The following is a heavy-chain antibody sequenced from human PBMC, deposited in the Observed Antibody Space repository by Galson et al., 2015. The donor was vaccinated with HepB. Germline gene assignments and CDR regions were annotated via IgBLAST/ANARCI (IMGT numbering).Heavy chain of an antibody. Sequence: SVKVSCKASGGTFSSYAISWVRQAPGQGLEWMGRIIPILGIANYAQKFQGRVTITADKSTSTAYMELSSLRSEDTAVYYCARAGSSGWPRGPNWFDPWGQGTLVTVSS. CDR2: IIPILGIA. CDR1: GGTFSSYA. D-gene: IGHD6-19*01. J-gene: IGHJ5*02. CDR3: ARAGSSGWPRGPNWFDP. V-gene: IGHV1-69*04.